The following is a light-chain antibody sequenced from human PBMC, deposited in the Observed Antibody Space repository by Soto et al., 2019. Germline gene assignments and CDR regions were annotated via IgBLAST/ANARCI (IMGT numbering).Light chain of an antibody. J-gene: IGKJ5*01. CDR2: GAS. CDR3: QQYGSSPPSST. Sequence: EVVLTQSPGTLSLSPGERATLSCRASQRVSRGYLAWYQQKPGQAPRPLIYGASSRATGIPDRFSGRGSGTDFTLTISRLKPEDFAVYYCQQYGSSPPSSTFGQGTRLEIK. CDR1: QRVSRGY. V-gene: IGKV3-20*01.